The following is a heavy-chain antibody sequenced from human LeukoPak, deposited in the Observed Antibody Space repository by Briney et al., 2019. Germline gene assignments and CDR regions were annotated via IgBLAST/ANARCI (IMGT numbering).Heavy chain of an antibody. J-gene: IGHJ4*02. Sequence: ASVKVSCKVSGYTLTELSMHWVRQAPGKGLEWMGSFDPEHGETIYAQKFQGRVTMTEDTSTDTAYMELSSPRSEDTAVYYCAREGFHGRELFPTFDYWGQGTLVTVSS. CDR3: AREGFHGRELFPTFDY. V-gene: IGHV1-24*01. CDR2: FDPEHGET. CDR1: GYTLTELS. D-gene: IGHD3-10*01.